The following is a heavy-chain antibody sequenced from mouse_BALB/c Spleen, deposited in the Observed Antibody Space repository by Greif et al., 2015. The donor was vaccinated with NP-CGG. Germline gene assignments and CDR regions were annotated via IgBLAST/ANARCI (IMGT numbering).Heavy chain of an antibody. CDR1: GYTFTDYW. V-gene: IGHV1-69*01. J-gene: IGHJ1*01. CDR2: IDTSDSYT. CDR3: ARGGLLWLRNWYFDV. Sequence: VQLQQSGAELVMPGASVKMSCKASGYTFTDYWMHWVKQRPGQGLEWIGAIDTSDSYTSYNQKFKGKATLTVDESSSTAYMRLSSLTSEDSAVYYCARGGLLWLRNWYFDVWGAGTTVTVSS. D-gene: IGHD2-2*01.